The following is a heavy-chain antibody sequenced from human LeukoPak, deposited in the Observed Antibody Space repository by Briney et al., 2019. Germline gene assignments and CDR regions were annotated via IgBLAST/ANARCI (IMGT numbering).Heavy chain of an antibody. D-gene: IGHD2-2*01. J-gene: IGHJ4*02. CDR3: AKGSLVVPAAAHFDY. CDR1: GFTFSNYG. CDR2: IRYDGSNK. V-gene: IGHV3-30*02. Sequence: GGSLRLSCVASGFTFSNYGMSWVRQAPGKGLEWVAFIRYDGSNKYYADSVKGRFTISRDNSKNTVYLQMNSLRAEDTAVYYCAKGSLVVPAAAHFDYWGQGTLVTVSS.